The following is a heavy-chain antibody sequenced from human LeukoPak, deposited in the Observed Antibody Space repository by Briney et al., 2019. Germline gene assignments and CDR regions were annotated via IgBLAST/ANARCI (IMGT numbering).Heavy chain of an antibody. CDR1: GGSISSGGYY. Sequence: SETLSLTCTVSGGSISSGGYYWSWIRQHPGKGLEWIGYIYYSGSTYYNPSLKSRVTISVDTSKNQFSLKLSSVTAADTAVYYCARGDGDYYDSSGYSHDAFDIWGQGTMVTVSS. CDR3: ARGDGDYYDSSGYSHDAFDI. V-gene: IGHV4-31*03. J-gene: IGHJ3*02. CDR2: IYYSGST. D-gene: IGHD3-22*01.